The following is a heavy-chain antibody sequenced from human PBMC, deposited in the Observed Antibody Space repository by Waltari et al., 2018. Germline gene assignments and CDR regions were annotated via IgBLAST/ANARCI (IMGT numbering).Heavy chain of an antibody. V-gene: IGHV4-38-2*02. J-gene: IGHJ4*02. CDR2: VYHSGST. CDR1: GSSLTSGYY. D-gene: IGHD3-22*01. CDR3: ARDPAGLYDSSGYYLDY. Sequence: QVQLQESGPGLVKPSETLSLTCDVSGSSLTSGYYWAWIRQPPGKGLEWIGSVYHSGSTFYNPSLKSRVTISIDTSKNQFSLKLESVTAADTAVYYCARDPAGLYDSSGYYLDYWGQGTLVTVSS.